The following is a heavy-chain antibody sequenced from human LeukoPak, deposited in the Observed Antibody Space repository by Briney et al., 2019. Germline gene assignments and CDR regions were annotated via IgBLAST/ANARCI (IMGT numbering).Heavy chain of an antibody. D-gene: IGHD6-13*01. CDR2: IYSGGST. CDR1: GFTVSSNY. Sequence: GGSLRLSCAASGFTVSSNYMSWVRQAPGKGPEWVSVIYSGGSTYYADSVKGRFTISRDNSKNTLYLQMNSLRAEDTAVYYCARDSSSWYDYWGQGTLVTVSS. J-gene: IGHJ4*02. V-gene: IGHV3-66*01. CDR3: ARDSSSWYDY.